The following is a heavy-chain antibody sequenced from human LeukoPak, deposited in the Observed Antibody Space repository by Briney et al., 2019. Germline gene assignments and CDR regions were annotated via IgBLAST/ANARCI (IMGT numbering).Heavy chain of an antibody. V-gene: IGHV1-69*08. Sequence: SVKVSCKASGGTFSSYTISWVRQAPGQGLEWMGRIIPILGRATYAQKFQGRVTITANKSTRTAYMELSSLRSEDTAVYYCARDESHTRILDHWGQGTLVTVSS. D-gene: IGHD2/OR15-2a*01. J-gene: IGHJ4*02. CDR1: GGTFSSYT. CDR3: ARDESHTRILDH. CDR2: IIPILGRA.